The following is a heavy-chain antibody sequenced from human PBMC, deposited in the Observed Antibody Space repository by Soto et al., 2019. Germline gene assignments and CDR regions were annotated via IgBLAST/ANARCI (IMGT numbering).Heavy chain of an antibody. CDR1: GFTFSSYS. CDR2: ISYSSGNI. V-gene: IGHV3-48*01. CDR3: ARELHGGSYGMDV. J-gene: IGHJ6*02. Sequence: PGGSLRLSCKASGFTFSSYSMNWVRQAPGKGLEWVSYISYSSGNIYYADSVKGRFTISRDNAENSLFLQMNSLSAGDTAVYYCARELHGGSYGMDVWGQGTTVTVSS.